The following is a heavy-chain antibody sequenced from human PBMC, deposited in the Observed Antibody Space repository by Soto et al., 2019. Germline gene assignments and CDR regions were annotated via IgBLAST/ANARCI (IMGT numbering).Heavy chain of an antibody. V-gene: IGHV1-46*01. Sequence: ASVKVSCKASGYTFTSYYMHWVRQAPGQGLEWMGIINPSGGSTSYAQKFQGRVTMTRDTSTSTVYMELSSLRSEDTAVYYCARDPPYSNYGGSYYYYYGMEVWGQGTTVTVSS. J-gene: IGHJ6*02. CDR3: ARDPPYSNYGGSYYYYYGMEV. D-gene: IGHD4-4*01. CDR2: INPSGGST. CDR1: GYTFTSYY.